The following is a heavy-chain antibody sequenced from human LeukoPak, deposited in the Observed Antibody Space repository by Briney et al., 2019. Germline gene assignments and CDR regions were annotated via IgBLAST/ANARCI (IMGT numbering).Heavy chain of an antibody. CDR2: IHYTGRT. CDR3: ARGRPDPQNSDYWDY. J-gene: IGHJ4*02. D-gene: IGHD3-22*01. V-gene: IGHV4-59*13. Sequence: PSETLSLTCTISRGSISTYYWSWIRQTPGTTLEWIGNIHYTGRTRYNPSLESRVTMSLDTPKNEFSLRLTSMTAADSAVYYCARGRPDPQNSDYWDYWGPGILVAVSS. CDR1: RGSISTYY.